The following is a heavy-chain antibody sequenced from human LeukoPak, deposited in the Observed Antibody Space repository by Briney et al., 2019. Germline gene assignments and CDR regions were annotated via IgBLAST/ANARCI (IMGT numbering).Heavy chain of an antibody. V-gene: IGHV1-18*01. J-gene: IGHJ4*02. Sequence: GASVKVSCKASGYTFTSYGISWVRQGPGQGLEWMGWISAYNGNTNYAQKLQGRVTMTTDTSTSTAYMELRSVRSDDTAVYYCARVPGANYGSGSYPYYFDYWGQGTLVTVSS. D-gene: IGHD3-10*01. CDR1: GYTFTSYG. CDR3: ARVPGANYGSGSYPYYFDY. CDR2: ISAYNGNT.